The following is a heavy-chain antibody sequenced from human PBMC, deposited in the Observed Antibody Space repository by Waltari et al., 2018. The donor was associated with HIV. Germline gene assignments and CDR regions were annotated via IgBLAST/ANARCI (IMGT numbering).Heavy chain of an antibody. CDR3: ARDNQAADGGLDC. CDR1: GFIFSTYG. D-gene: IGHD6-13*01. J-gene: IGHJ4*02. Sequence: QVQLVESGGGVVQPGRSMRLSCAASGFIFSTYGMHWVRQAPGKGLEWVAVIWNDGTNKYYADSVKGRFTISRDNSKKTLYLQMNSLRAEDAAVYYCARDNQAADGGLDCWGQGTLVTVSS. V-gene: IGHV3-33*01. CDR2: IWNDGTNK.